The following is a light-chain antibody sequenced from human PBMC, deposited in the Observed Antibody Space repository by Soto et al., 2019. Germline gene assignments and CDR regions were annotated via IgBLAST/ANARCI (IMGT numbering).Light chain of an antibody. CDR2: DVS. CDR3: SSYTSSSTWV. CDR1: SSDVGGCNH. J-gene: IGLJ3*02. Sequence: QSALTQPASVSGSXXXSITXXCTGTSSDVGGCNHVSWYQQHPGKAPKLMIYDVSNRPSGVSNRFSGSKSGNTASLTISGLQAEDEADYYCSSYTSSSTWVFGGGTQLTVL. V-gene: IGLV2-14*01.